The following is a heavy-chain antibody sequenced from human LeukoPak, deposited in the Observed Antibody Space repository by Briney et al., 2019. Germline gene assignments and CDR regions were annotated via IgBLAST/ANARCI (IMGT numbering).Heavy chain of an antibody. D-gene: IGHD3-9*01. CDR3: VRGSYDILTGYYPLNY. V-gene: IGHV4-61*01. J-gene: IGHJ4*02. CDR2: IYYSGST. CDR1: GGSVSSGSYY. Sequence: SETLSLTCTVSGGSVSSGSYYWSWIRQPPGKGLEWIGYIYYSGSTNYNPSLKSRVTISVDTSKNQFSLKLSSVTAADTAVYYCVRGSYDILTGYYPLNYWGQGTLVTVSS.